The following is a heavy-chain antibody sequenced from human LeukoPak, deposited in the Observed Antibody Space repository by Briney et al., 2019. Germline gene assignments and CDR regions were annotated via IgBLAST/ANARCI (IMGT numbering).Heavy chain of an antibody. CDR1: GYSFTSYW. Sequence: GESLKISCKGSGYSFTSYWISWVRQMPGKGLEWMGRIDPSDSYTNYSPSFQGHVTISADKSISTAYLQWSSLKASDTAMYYCARLRVVVVPAAPCYYYGMDVWGQGTTVTVSS. D-gene: IGHD2-2*01. CDR2: IDPSDSYT. J-gene: IGHJ6*02. V-gene: IGHV5-10-1*01. CDR3: ARLRVVVVPAAPCYYYGMDV.